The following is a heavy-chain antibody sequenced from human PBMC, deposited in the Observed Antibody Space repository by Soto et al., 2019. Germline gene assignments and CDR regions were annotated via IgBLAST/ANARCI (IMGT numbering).Heavy chain of an antibody. J-gene: IGHJ6*02. V-gene: IGHV1-3*01. CDR2: INGGNGET. Sequence: QVHLVQSGAEVKEPGASVRLSCRPSGYTFSNNAIQWVRQAPGQRFEWMGWINGGNGETRYSQKFQARVTLTRDTSARAAYMELTSLTSEDTAVYYCARGGWMLVEGSHYYHAMGAWGQGTTVIVSS. CDR1: GYTFSNNA. CDR3: ARGGWMLVEGSHYYHAMGA. D-gene: IGHD3-10*01.